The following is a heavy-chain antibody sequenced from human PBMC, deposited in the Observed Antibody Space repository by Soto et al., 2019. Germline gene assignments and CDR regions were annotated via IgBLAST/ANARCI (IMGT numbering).Heavy chain of an antibody. D-gene: IGHD3-22*01. Sequence: QVQLQESGPGLVKPSQTLSLTCTVSGGSISRGGYYWSWIRQHPGQGLEWIGYIYDSGSTYYNPSRKRRVTMSVDTSKNQCAQKLSSVTAADTAVYYCASRQYNYESSGYYYVSYGGQGTLVTVSS. CDR2: IYDSGST. CDR1: GGSISRGGYY. CDR3: ASRQYNYESSGYYYVSY. J-gene: IGHJ4*02. V-gene: IGHV4-31*03.